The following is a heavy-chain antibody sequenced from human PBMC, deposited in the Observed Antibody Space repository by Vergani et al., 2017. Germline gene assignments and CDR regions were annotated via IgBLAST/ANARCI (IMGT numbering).Heavy chain of an antibody. V-gene: IGHV3-21*01. CDR1: GFTFSSYS. CDR3: ARDRRDGSGSDCFN. CDR2: INSSSSYI. D-gene: IGHD3-10*01. Sequence: EVQLVESGGGLVKRGGSLRLSCAASGFTFSSYSMNWVRQAPGKGLEWDSSINSSSSYIHYSDSLKGRFTISRDNAKSSLYLQMNSLRAEDTGVYYCARDRRDGSGSDCFNWGQGTLVTVSS. J-gene: IGHJ4*02.